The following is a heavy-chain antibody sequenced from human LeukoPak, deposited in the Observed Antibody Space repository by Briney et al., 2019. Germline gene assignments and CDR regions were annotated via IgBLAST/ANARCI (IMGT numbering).Heavy chain of an antibody. V-gene: IGHV1-69*13. Sequence: SVKVSCKASGGTFSSYAISWVRQAPGQGLEWMGGIIPIFGTANYAQKFQGRVTITADESTSTAYMELSSLRSEDTAVYYCARDPLPAYCSSTSCRHFDYWGQGTLVTVSS. J-gene: IGHJ4*02. D-gene: IGHD2-2*01. CDR2: IIPIFGTA. CDR1: GGTFSSYA. CDR3: ARDPLPAYCSSTSCRHFDY.